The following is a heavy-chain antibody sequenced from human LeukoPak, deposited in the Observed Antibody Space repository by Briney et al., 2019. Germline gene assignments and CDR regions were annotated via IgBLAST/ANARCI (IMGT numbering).Heavy chain of an antibody. Sequence: ASVKVSCKASGYTFTGYYMHWVRQASGQGLEWMGWINPNSGGTNYAQKFQGRVTMTRDTSISTAYMELSRLRSDDTAVYYCARVPYGTSPFDYWGQGTLVTVSS. CDR1: GYTFTGYY. CDR2: INPNSGGT. D-gene: IGHD1-26*01. CDR3: ARVPYGTSPFDY. V-gene: IGHV1-2*02. J-gene: IGHJ4*02.